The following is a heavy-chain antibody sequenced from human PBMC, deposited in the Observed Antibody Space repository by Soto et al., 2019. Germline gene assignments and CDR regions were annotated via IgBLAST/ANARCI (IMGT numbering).Heavy chain of an antibody. D-gene: IGHD4-17*01. CDR1: GFTFSDHY. Sequence: EVQLVESGGGLVQPGGSLRLSCAASGFTFSDHYMDWVRQAPGKGLEWVGRTRNKANSYTTEYAACVKGRFTISRDDSNNSLYMQMNSLKTEDTAVYYCARVAVTTVTNVRGYYYYGMDVWGQGTTVTVSS. V-gene: IGHV3-72*01. CDR3: ARVAVTTVTNVRGYYYYGMDV. J-gene: IGHJ6*02. CDR2: TRNKANSYTT.